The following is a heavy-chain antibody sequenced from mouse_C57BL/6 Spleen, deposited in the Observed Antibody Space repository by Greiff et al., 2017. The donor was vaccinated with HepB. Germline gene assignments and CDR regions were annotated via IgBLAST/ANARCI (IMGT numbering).Heavy chain of an antibody. CDR3: TRGVTDYYFDY. CDR1: DYTFTDYE. CDR2: IDPETGGT. J-gene: IGHJ2*01. V-gene: IGHV1-15*01. Sequence: QVQLQQSGAELVRPGASVTLSCKASDYTFTDYEMHWVKQTPVHGLEWIGAIDPETGGTAYNQKFKGKAILTADKSSSTAYMELRSLTSEDSAVYYCTRGVTDYYFDYWGQGTTLTVSS. D-gene: IGHD2-2*01.